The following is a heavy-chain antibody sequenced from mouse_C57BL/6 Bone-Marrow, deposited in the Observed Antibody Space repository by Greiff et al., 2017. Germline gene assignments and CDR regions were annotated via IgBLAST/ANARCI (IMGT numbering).Heavy chain of an antibody. CDR2: IYPRSGNT. V-gene: IGHV1-81*01. Sequence: QVQLKESGAELARPGASVKLSCKASGYTFTSYGISWVKQRTGQGLEWIGEIYPRSGNTYYNEKFKGKATLTADKSSSTAYMELRSLTSEDSAVYFCARWGCLFAYWGQGTLVTVSA. CDR3: ARWGCLFAY. CDR1: GYTFTSYG. J-gene: IGHJ3*01.